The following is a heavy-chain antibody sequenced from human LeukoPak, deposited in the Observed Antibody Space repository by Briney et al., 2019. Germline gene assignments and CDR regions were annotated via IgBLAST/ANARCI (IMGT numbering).Heavy chain of an antibody. J-gene: IGHJ4*02. CDR1: AYTFTSYA. CDR3: ARDSRDPDY. CDR2: INAGNGNT. V-gene: IGHV1-3*01. Sequence: ASVKVSCEASAYTFTSYAMHWVRQPPGQRLEWMGWINAGNGNTNYAQKLQGRVTMTTDTSTSTAYMELRSLRSDDTAVYYCARDSRDPDYWGQGTLVTVSS.